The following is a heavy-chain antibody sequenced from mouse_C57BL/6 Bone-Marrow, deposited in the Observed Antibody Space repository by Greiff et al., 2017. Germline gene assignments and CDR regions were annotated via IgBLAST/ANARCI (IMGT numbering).Heavy chain of an antibody. V-gene: IGHV1-63*01. Sequence: QVQLKESGAELVRPGTSVKMSCKASGYTFTNYWIGWAKQRPGHGLEWIGDIYPGGGYTNDNEKFKGKATLTADKSSSTAYMQFSSLTSEDSAIYYCARRDDGYFDDWGTGTTVTVSS. CDR2: IYPGGGYT. D-gene: IGHD2-3*01. J-gene: IGHJ1*03. CDR3: ARRDDGYFDD. CDR1: GYTFTNYW.